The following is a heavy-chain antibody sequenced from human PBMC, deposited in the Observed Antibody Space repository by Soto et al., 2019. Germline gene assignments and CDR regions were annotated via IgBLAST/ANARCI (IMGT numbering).Heavy chain of an antibody. CDR3: TRDQGGSYDSWFDP. V-gene: IGHV3-21*02. CDR1: FSMYS. D-gene: IGHD1-26*01. CDR2: MSSGSDFI. J-gene: IGHJ5*02. Sequence: EVQVVESGGGLVKPGGSLRLSCTFSFSMYSKDWVRQAPGKGLEGVASMSSGSDFIKYADSVKGRFTISRDNTKNSVSLQMSSLRVEDTAMYYCTRDQGGSYDSWFDPWGRGTLVTVSS.